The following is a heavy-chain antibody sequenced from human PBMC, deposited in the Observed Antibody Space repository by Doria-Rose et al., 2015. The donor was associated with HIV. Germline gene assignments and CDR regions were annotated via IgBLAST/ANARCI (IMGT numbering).Heavy chain of an antibody. V-gene: IGHV2-26*01. CDR1: GVSLSSPGMG. J-gene: IGHJ4*02. CDR2: IFSDDER. Sequence: QESGPVPVKPTETLTLTCTVSGVSLSSPGMGVSWICQPPGKALEWLANIFSDDERSYKTSLKSRLTISRGTSKSQVVLTMTDMDPVDTATYYCARIKSSRWYHKYYFDFWGQGTLVIVSA. CDR3: ARIKSSRWYHKYYFDF. D-gene: IGHD6-13*01.